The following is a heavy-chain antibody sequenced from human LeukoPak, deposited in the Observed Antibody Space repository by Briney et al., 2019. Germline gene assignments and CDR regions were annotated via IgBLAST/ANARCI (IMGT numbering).Heavy chain of an antibody. D-gene: IGHD6-13*01. CDR2: TYYRSKWFF. V-gene: IGHV6-1*01. J-gene: IGHJ4*02. CDR3: ARDQAGLGY. Sequence: SQTLSLTCDISGDSVSTALGAWNWIRQSPSRGLEWLGRTYYRSKWFFDYADSVKSRININVDTSKNQFSLQLNSVSPADTALYFCARDQAGLGYWGQGTLVTVSS. CDR1: GDSVSTALGA.